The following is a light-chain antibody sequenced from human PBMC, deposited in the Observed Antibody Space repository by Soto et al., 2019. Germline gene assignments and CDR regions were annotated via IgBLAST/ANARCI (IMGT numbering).Light chain of an antibody. CDR2: DAS. V-gene: IGKV3-11*01. Sequence: EIVLTQSPGTLSLSPGERSTLSCRASQSVSSYLAWYQQKPGQAPRLLIYDASNRAAGIPPRFSGSGSGTDFTLTISSLEPEDFAVYYCQQRSNWRVTFGQGTRLEIK. CDR3: QQRSNWRVT. CDR1: QSVSSY. J-gene: IGKJ5*01.